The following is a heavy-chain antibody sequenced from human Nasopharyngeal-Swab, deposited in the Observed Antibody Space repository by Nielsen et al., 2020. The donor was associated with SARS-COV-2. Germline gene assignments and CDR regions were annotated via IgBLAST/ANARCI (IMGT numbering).Heavy chain of an antibody. J-gene: IGHJ4*02. CDR3: ARDSYDFWSGLLRFDY. Sequence: GGSLRLSCAASGFTFSSYWMSWVRQAPGKGLEWVANIKQDGSEKYYVDSVKGRFTISRDNAKNSLYLQMNSLRAEDTAVYYCARDSYDFWSGLLRFDYWGQGTLVTVSS. CDR2: IKQDGSEK. CDR1: GFTFSSYW. D-gene: IGHD3-3*01. V-gene: IGHV3-7*03.